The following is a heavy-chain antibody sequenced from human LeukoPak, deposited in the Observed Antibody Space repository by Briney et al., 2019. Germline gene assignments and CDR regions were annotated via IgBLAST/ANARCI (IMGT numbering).Heavy chain of an antibody. CDR1: GDSITSYY. V-gene: IGHV4-59*08. CDR2: IYYSGST. Sequence: SETLSLTCTVSGDSITSYYWSWIRQPPGKGLEWTGYIYYSGSTNYNPSLNSRVTISVDTSKNQFSLRLSSVTAADTAIYYCARAVSGRFDYWGQGTLVTVSS. D-gene: IGHD6-19*01. CDR3: ARAVSGRFDY. J-gene: IGHJ4*02.